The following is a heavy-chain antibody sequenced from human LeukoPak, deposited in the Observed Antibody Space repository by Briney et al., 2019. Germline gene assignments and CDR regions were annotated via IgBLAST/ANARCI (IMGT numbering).Heavy chain of an antibody. J-gene: IGHJ4*02. CDR2: TYYRSKWYN. CDR3: AKDKNALCSITCRSEFDF. Sequence: SQTLSLTCAISGDSVSSNSAAWNWIRQSPSRGLEWLGRTYYRSKWYNDYAVSVKSRITINPDTSKNQFSLQLNSVTPEDTAVYYCAKDKNALCSITCRSEFDFWGQGTLVTVSS. V-gene: IGHV6-1*01. CDR1: GDSVSSNSAA. D-gene: IGHD2-2*01.